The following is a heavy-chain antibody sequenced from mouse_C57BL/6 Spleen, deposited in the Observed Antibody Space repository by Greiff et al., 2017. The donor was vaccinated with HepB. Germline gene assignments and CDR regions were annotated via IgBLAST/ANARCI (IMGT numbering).Heavy chain of an antibody. D-gene: IGHD1-1*01. V-gene: IGHV2-9*01. J-gene: IGHJ4*01. CDR3: AKTSDYYGKEYYAMDY. CDR1: GFSLTSYG. CDR2: IWGGGST. Sequence: VHLVESGPGLVAPSQSLSITCTVSGFSLTSYGVDWVRQPPGKGLEWLGVIWGGGSTNYNSALMSRLSISKDNSKSQVFLKMNSLQTEDTAMYYCAKTSDYYGKEYYAMDYWGQGTSVTVSS.